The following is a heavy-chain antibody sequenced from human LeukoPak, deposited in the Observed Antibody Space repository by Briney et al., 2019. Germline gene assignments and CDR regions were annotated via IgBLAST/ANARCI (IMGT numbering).Heavy chain of an antibody. V-gene: IGHV3-53*01. CDR3: ARGEDYGDYFDY. Sequence: GGSLRLSCAASGVTVRSNYMNWVRQAPGKGLEWVSVIYSGGGTYYADSVKGRFTISRDNSKNTLYLQMNSLRAEDTAVYYCARGEDYGDYFDYWGQGTLVTVSS. CDR2: IYSGGGT. D-gene: IGHD4-17*01. CDR1: GVTVRSNY. J-gene: IGHJ4*02.